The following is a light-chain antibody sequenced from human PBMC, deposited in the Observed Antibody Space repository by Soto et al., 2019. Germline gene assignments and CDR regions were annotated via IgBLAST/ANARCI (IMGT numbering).Light chain of an antibody. V-gene: IGKV3-15*01. CDR2: GAS. CDR1: QSVSSN. Sequence: EIVMTQSPATLSVCQGERATLSCRASQSVSSNLAWYQQKPGQAPRLLIFGASTRVTGLPARFSGSGSGTEFTLTISSLQSEDFAVYYCQQYNNWPFTFGQGTKLEIK. CDR3: QQYNNWPFT. J-gene: IGKJ2*01.